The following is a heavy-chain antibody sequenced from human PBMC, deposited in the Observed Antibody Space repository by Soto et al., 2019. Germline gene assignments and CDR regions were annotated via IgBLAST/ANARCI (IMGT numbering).Heavy chain of an antibody. J-gene: IGHJ6*02. CDR3: ARDTAMVIGEDYYYYGMDV. V-gene: IGHV3-48*02. CDR1: GFTFSRYS. CDR2: ISSSSSTI. Sequence: GESLRLSCAASGFTFSRYSMNWVRQAPGKGLEWVSYISSSSSTIYYADSVNGRFTISRDNAKNSLYLQMYSLRDEDTAVYYCARDTAMVIGEDYYYYGMDVWGQGT. D-gene: IGHD5-18*01.